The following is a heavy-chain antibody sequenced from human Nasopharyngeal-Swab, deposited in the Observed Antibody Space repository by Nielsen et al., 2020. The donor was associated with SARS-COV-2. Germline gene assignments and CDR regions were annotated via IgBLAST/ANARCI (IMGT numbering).Heavy chain of an antibody. CDR3: ARENV. CDR2: VNHSGST. V-gene: IGHV4-34*01. Sequence: SQTLSLTCAVYGGSFSGYYWSWIRQPPGKGLVWIGEVNHSGSTNYNPSLKSRVTISVDTSKNQFSLKLSSVTAADTAVYYCARENVWGQGTTVTVSS. J-gene: IGHJ6*02. CDR1: GGSFSGYY.